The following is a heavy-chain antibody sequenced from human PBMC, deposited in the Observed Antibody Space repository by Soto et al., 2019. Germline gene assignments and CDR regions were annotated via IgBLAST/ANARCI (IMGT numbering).Heavy chain of an antibody. CDR2: ISAHNGNT. CDR1: GYAFTTYG. CDR3: ARGRYGDY. V-gene: IGHV1-18*01. J-gene: IGHJ4*02. Sequence: QVHLVQSGAEVKKPGASVKVSCKGSGYAFTTYGITWVRQAPGQGLEWMGWISAHNGNTNYAQKLQGRVTVTRDTFTRTDDMELSWLRSEDSAVYSRARGRYGDYWGQGALVTVSS. D-gene: IGHD1-1*01.